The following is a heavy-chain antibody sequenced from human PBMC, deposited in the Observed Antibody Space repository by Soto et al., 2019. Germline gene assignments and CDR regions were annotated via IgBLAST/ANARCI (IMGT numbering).Heavy chain of an antibody. CDR1: GYNFIGQY. Sequence: ASVKVSCKASGYNFIGQYIHWVRQAPGQGLEWMGIINPSGGSTTYAQKFQGRVVMTSDASTSTVYVELSSLTSGDTAIYFCARLLVAHNTRPFWLGYFAYWGQGTLVT. D-gene: IGHD3-3*01. V-gene: IGHV1-46*01. CDR2: INPSGGST. CDR3: ARLLVAHNTRPFWLGYFAY. J-gene: IGHJ4*02.